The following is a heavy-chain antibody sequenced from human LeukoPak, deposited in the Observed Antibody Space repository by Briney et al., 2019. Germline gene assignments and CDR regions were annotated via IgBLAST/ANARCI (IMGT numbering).Heavy chain of an antibody. CDR1: GFTFSSYW. V-gene: IGHV3-7*01. J-gene: IGHJ6*03. D-gene: IGHD3-10*01. CDR3: ARDGGYYYYYMDV. Sequence: GGSLRLSCAASGFTFSSYWMSWVRQAPGKGLEWVANIKQDGSEKYYVDSVKGRFTISRDNAKNSLYPQMNSLRAEDTAVHYCARDGGYYYYYMDVWGKGTTVTVSS. CDR2: IKQDGSEK.